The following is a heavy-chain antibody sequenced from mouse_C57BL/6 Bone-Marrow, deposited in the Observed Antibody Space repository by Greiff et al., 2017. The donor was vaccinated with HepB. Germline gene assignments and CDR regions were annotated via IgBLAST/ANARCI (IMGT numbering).Heavy chain of an antibody. V-gene: IGHV5-6*01. Sequence: EVHLVESGGDLVKPGGSLKLSCAASGFTFSSYGMSWVRQTPDKRLEWVATISSGGSYTYYPDSVKGRFTISRDNAKNTLYLQMSRLKSEDTAMYYWARRGISYYYAMDYWGQGTSVTVSS. CDR3: ARRGISYYYAMDY. CDR2: ISSGGSYT. CDR1: GFTFSSYG. J-gene: IGHJ4*01.